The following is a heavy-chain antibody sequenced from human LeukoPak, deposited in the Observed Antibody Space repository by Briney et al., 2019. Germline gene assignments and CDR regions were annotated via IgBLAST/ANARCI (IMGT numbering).Heavy chain of an antibody. CDR1: GASISSYY. CDR3: ASSMVRGAADY. J-gene: IGHJ4*02. Sequence: SETLSLTCTVSGASISSYYWSWLRQPPGKGLEWIGYIYYSGSTNYNPSLKSRVTISVDTSKNQFSLKLSSVTAADTAVYYCASSMVRGAADYWGQGTLVTVSS. V-gene: IGHV4-59*01. D-gene: IGHD3-10*01. CDR2: IYYSGST.